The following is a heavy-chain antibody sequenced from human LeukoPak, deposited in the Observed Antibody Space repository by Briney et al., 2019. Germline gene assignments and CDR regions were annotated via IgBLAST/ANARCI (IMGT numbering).Heavy chain of an antibody. Sequence: ASVKVSCKASGYTFTGYYMHWVRQAPGQGLEWMGWINPNSGGTNYAQKFQGRVTMTRDTSISTAYMELSRLRSDDTAVYYCARDRGYSSGWSGVGNWFDPWGQGTLVTVSS. J-gene: IGHJ5*02. CDR3: ARDRGYSSGWSGVGNWFDP. CDR1: GYTFTGYY. D-gene: IGHD6-19*01. CDR2: INPNSGGT. V-gene: IGHV1-2*02.